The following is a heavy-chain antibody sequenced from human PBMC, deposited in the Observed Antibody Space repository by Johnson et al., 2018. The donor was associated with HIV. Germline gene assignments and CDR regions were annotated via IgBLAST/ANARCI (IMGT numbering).Heavy chain of an antibody. CDR3: ARAVYSSTSSCAFDI. V-gene: IGHV3-9*01. D-gene: IGHD6-6*01. CDR1: GFTFDDYA. Sequence: VQLVESGGGLVQPGRSLRLSCAASGFTFDDYAMHWVRQAPGKGLEWVSGISWNSGSIGYADSVKGRFTISRDNAKNSLYLQMNSLRAEDTAVYYCARAVYSSTSSCAFDIWGQGTMVTVSS. CDR2: ISWNSGSI. J-gene: IGHJ3*02.